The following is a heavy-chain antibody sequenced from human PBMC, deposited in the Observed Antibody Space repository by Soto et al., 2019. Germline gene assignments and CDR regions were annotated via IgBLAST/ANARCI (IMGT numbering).Heavy chain of an antibody. CDR1: GYTFTSYD. CDR2: MNPNSGNT. V-gene: IGHV1-8*01. J-gene: IGHJ6*02. CDR3: ARGAYYDYVWGSYRPYGMDV. D-gene: IGHD3-16*02. Sequence: QVQLVQSGAEVKKPGASVKVSCKASGYTFTSYDINWVRQATGQGLEWMGWMNPNSGNTGYAQKFQSRVNMTRNTSIRTAYMELSSLRSEDTAVYYCARGAYYDYVWGSYRPYGMDVWGQGTTVTVSS.